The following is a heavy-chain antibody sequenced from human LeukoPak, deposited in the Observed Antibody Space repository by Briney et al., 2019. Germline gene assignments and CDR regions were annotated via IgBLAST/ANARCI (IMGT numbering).Heavy chain of an antibody. V-gene: IGHV1-3*01. Sequence: ASVKVSCKASGYTFTSYAMHWVRQAPGQRLEWTGWINAGNGNTKYSQKFQGRVTITRDTSASTAYMELSSLRSEDTAVYYCARDRGYSSSFDDYWGQGTLVTVSS. CDR1: GYTFTSYA. D-gene: IGHD6-13*01. J-gene: IGHJ4*02. CDR3: ARDRGYSSSFDDY. CDR2: INAGNGNT.